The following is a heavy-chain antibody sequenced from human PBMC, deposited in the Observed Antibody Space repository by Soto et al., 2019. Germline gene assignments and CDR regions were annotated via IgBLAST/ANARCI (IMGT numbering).Heavy chain of an antibody. CDR3: AHRVPYNSYWDVGWFAP. J-gene: IGHJ5*02. CDR2: IYWDGDR. Sequence: QITLKESGPTLLEPTQTLTLTCSFSGFSLTSSGVGVGWLRQAPGKALECLGIIYWDGDRRYNPSLRQRLTITKDTSTNQVVLTMTYIEPVDTATYSGAHRVPYNSYWDVGWFAPWVQEPLVTVS. D-gene: IGHD1-20*01. CDR1: GFSLTSSGVG. V-gene: IGHV2-5*02.